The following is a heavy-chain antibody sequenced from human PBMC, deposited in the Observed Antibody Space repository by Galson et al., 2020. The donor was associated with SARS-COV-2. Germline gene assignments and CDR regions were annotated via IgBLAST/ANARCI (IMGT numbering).Heavy chain of an antibody. CDR3: ARAGADYYDSSGYYYGAFYI. V-gene: IGHV4-34*01. CDR2: INHSGST. Sequence: SETLSLTCAVYGGSFSGYYWSWIRQPPGKGLEWIGEINHSGSTNYNPSLKSRVTISVDTSKNQFSLKLSSVTAADTAVYYCARAGADYYDSSGYYYGAFYIWGQGTMVTVSS. CDR1: GGSFSGYY. J-gene: IGHJ3*02. D-gene: IGHD3-22*01.